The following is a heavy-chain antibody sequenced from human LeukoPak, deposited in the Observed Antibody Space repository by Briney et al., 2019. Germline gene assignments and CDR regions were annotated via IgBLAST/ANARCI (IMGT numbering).Heavy chain of an antibody. CDR2: AYYSGNT. Sequence: SETLSLTCTVSGGSISSYYWSWIRQPPGKGLDWIGYAYYSGNTNYNPSLNSRVTISVDTSNNQFSLRLTSVTTADTAVYYCARGHPPNLDVWGQGTTVTVSS. CDR3: ARGHPPNLDV. J-gene: IGHJ6*02. CDR1: GGSISSYY. V-gene: IGHV4-59*01.